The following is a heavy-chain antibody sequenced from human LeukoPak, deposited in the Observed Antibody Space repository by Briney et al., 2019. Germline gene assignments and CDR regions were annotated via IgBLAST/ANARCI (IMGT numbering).Heavy chain of an antibody. Sequence: ASVKVSCKASGYTFTSYGISWVRQAPGQGLEWMGWISAYNGNTNYAQKLQGRVTMTTDTSTSTAYMELRSLRSDDTAVYYCARARGDNCLEGDDYWGQGTLVTVSS. J-gene: IGHJ4*02. CDR3: ARARGDNCLEGDDY. CDR1: GYTFTSYG. V-gene: IGHV1-18*01. CDR2: ISAYNGNT. D-gene: IGHD1-1*01.